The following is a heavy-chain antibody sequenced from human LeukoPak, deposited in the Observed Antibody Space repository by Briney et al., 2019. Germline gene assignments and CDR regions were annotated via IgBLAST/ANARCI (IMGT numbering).Heavy chain of an antibody. CDR2: TYYRSKWYN. V-gene: IGHV6-1*01. Sequence: LXLTCAISXXXXXXNXXTWXXXRXXXXXXXXXXXRTYYRSKWYNDYAVSVKSRITINPDTSKNQFSLQLNSMTPEDTAVYYCAKAYSSGWYYFDYWGQGTLVTVSS. D-gene: IGHD6-19*01. J-gene: IGHJ4*02. CDR1: XXXXXXNXXT. CDR3: AKAYSSGWYYFDY.